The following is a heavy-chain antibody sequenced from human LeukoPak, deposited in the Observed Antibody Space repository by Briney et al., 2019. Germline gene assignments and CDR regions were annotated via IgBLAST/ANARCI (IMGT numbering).Heavy chain of an antibody. V-gene: IGHV3-23*01. Sequence: GGSLRLSCAASGFTFSNYAMSWVRQAPGKGLEWVSTISGSGDNKYYADSVKDRVTISRDNSKNTLYLQMNSLRAEDTVVYYCAKAGMMYNLDFWGQGILVAVSS. CDR1: GFTFSNYA. D-gene: IGHD2-8*01. J-gene: IGHJ4*02. CDR3: AKAGMMYNLDF. CDR2: ISGSGDNK.